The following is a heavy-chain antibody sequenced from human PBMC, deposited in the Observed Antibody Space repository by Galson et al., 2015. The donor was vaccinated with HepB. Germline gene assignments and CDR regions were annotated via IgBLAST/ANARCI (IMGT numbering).Heavy chain of an antibody. CDR2: IKPDGSEK. Sequence: SLRLSCAASGFTLSNYWVNWVRQAPGKGLEWVANIKPDGSEKYYVDSVKGRFTISRDNAENSVYLQVNSLRAEDTAVYYCARAGTGRSLDIWGKGTTVTVSS. J-gene: IGHJ6*04. CDR3: ARAGTGRSLDI. V-gene: IGHV3-7*01. D-gene: IGHD3-10*01. CDR1: GFTLSNYW.